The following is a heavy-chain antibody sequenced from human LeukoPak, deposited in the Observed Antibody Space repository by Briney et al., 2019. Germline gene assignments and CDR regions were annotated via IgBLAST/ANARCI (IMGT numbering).Heavy chain of an antibody. J-gene: IGHJ4*02. CDR1: GFTSSHYA. Sequence: GGSLRLSCAASGFTSSHYAMYWVRQAPGKGLEWVALISYDGSEQHYADSVKGRFTISRDSPKNTLYLQMNTLRPEDTAVYYCARERTGFYAEYWGQGTLVTVSS. V-gene: IGHV3-30*04. D-gene: IGHD3/OR15-3a*01. CDR2: ISYDGSEQ. CDR3: ARERTGFYAEY.